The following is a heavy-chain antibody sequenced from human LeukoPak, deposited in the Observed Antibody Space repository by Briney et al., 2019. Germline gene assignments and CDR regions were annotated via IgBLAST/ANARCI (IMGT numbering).Heavy chain of an antibody. CDR3: AKAPYSSSWYDYYYGMDV. CDR2: ISGSGGST. V-gene: IGHV3-23*01. CDR1: GFTFSSYA. Sequence: GGSLRLSCAASGFTFSSYAMSWVRQAPGKGLEWVSAISGSGGSTYYADSVKGRFTISRDNSKNTLYLQMNSLRAEDTAVYYCAKAPYSSSWYDYYYGMDVWGQGTTVPVSS. D-gene: IGHD6-13*01. J-gene: IGHJ6*02.